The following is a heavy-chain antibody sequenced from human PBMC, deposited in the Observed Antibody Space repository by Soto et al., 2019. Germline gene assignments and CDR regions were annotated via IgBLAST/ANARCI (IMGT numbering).Heavy chain of an antibody. D-gene: IGHD2-2*01. Sequence: PSETLSLTCAVYGGSFSGYYWSWIRQPPGKGLEWIGEINHSGSTNYNPSLKSRVTISVDTSKNQFPLKVSSVTASDTAMYYCASLGVYCSGTSCYGYYGMDVWGQGTTVTVSS. V-gene: IGHV4-34*01. CDR1: GGSFSGYY. CDR2: INHSGST. J-gene: IGHJ6*02. CDR3: ASLGVYCSGTSCYGYYGMDV.